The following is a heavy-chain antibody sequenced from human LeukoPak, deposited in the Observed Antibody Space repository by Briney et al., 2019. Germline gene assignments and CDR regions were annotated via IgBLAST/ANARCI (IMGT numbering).Heavy chain of an antibody. CDR2: IRYDGSNK. J-gene: IGHJ4*02. V-gene: IGHV3-30*02. CDR1: GFTFSSYG. Sequence: GGSLRLSCAASGFTFSSYGMHWVRQAPGKGLEWVAFIRYDGSNKYYADSVKGRFTISRDNSKNTLYLQMNSLRAEDTAVYYCTSGDYYGSGSYLGDYWGQGTLVTVSS. D-gene: IGHD3-10*01. CDR3: TSGDYYGSGSYLGDY.